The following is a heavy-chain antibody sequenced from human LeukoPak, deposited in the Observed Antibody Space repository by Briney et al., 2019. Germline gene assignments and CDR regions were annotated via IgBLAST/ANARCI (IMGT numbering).Heavy chain of an antibody. Sequence: GGSLRLSCAASGFTFSNAWMSWVRQAPGKGLEWVGRLKSKTDGGATDYAAPVKGRFTISRDDSKDTLYLQMNSLKTEDTAVYYCTHDYGDRGGFDYWGQGTLVTVSP. CDR3: THDYGDRGGFDY. J-gene: IGHJ4*02. CDR1: GFTFSNAW. D-gene: IGHD4-17*01. CDR2: LKSKTDGGAT. V-gene: IGHV3-15*01.